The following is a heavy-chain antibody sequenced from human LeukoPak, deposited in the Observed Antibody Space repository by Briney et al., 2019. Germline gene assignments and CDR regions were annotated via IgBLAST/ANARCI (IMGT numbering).Heavy chain of an antibody. CDR1: GFTFSSYS. J-gene: IGHJ5*02. D-gene: IGHD5-12*01. CDR2: ISSSSYI. V-gene: IGHV3-21*01. CDR3: ARDAGNSGYGCDL. Sequence: GGSLRLSCAASGFTFSSYSMNWVRQAPGKGLEWVSSISSSSYIYYADSVKGRFTISRDHARNSLYLQMNNLRGEDTAIYYCARDAGNSGYGCDLWGQGTLVTVSS.